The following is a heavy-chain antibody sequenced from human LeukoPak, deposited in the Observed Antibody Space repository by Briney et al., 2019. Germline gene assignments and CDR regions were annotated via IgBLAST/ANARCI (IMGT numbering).Heavy chain of an antibody. CDR1: GGTFSSYA. CDR2: IIPIFGTA. CDR3: ATVDTAMVPFYY. D-gene: IGHD5-18*01. Sequence: SVKVSCKASGGTFSSYAISWVRQAPGQGLEWMGGIIPIFGTANYAQKFQGRVTITADESTSTAYMELSSLRSEDTAVYYCATVDTAMVPFYYWGQGTLVTVSP. V-gene: IGHV1-69*13. J-gene: IGHJ4*02.